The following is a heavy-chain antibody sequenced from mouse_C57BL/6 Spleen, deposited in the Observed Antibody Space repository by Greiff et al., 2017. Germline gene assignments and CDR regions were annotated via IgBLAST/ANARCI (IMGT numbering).Heavy chain of an antibody. J-gene: IGHJ2*01. D-gene: IGHD2-5*01. CDR1: GYTFTSYW. V-gene: IGHV1-64*01. Sequence: QVQLKQPGAELVKPGASVKLSCKASGYTFTSYWMHWVKQRPGQGLEWIGMIHPNSGSTNYNEKFKSKATLTVDESSSTAYMQLSSLTSEDSAVYYCARGGYYSNDDWGQGTTLTVSS. CDR3: ARGGYYSNDD. CDR2: IHPNSGST.